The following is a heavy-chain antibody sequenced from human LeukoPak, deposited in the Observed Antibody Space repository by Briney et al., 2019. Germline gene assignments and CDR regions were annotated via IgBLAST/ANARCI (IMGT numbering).Heavy chain of an antibody. V-gene: IGHV1-46*01. CDR1: GYTFTSYY. D-gene: IGHD3-10*01. CDR2: INPSGGST. Sequence: ASVKVSCKAFGYTFTSYYMHWVRQAPGQGLEWMGIINPSGGSTSYAQKFQGRVTMTRDTSTSTVYMELSSLGSEDTAVYYCARGSSLWFGESKPDYYFDYWGQGTLVTVSS. CDR3: ARGSSLWFGESKPDYYFDY. J-gene: IGHJ4*02.